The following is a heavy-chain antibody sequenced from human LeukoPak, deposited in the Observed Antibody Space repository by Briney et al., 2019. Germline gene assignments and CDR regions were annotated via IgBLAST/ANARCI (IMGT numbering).Heavy chain of an antibody. CDR1: GYTFTGYY. V-gene: IGHV1-2*02. CDR2: INPNSVGT. D-gene: IGHD3-10*02. CDR3: AREVLLNYYDRPGDAFDI. J-gene: IGHJ3*02. Sequence: ASVKVSCKASGYTFTGYYMHWVRQAPGQGLEWMGWINPNSVGTNYAQKFQGRVTMTRDTSISTAYMELSRLRSDDTAVYYCAREVLLNYYDRPGDAFDICGQGTMVTVSS.